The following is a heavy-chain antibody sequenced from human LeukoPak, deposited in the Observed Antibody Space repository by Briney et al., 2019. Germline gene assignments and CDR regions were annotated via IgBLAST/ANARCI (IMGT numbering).Heavy chain of an antibody. J-gene: IGHJ5*02. V-gene: IGHV4-34*01. CDR1: GGSFSGYY. CDR3: ASKVQQLVPGDWFDP. Sequence: SETLSLTCAVYGGSFSGYYWSWIRQPPGKGLEWIGENNHSGSTNYNPSLKSRVTISVDTSKNQFSLKLSSVTAADTAVYYCASKVQQLVPGDWFDPWGQGTLVTVSS. D-gene: IGHD6-13*01. CDR2: NNHSGST.